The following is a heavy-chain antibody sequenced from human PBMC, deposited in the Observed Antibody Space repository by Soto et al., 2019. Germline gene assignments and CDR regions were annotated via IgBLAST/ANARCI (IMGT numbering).Heavy chain of an antibody. CDR2: ISSSSSYI. CDR1: GFTFSSYS. V-gene: IGHV3-21*01. J-gene: IGHJ4*02. Sequence: LRLSCAASGFTFSSYSMNWVRQAPGKGLEWVSSISSSSSYIYYADSVKGRFTISRDNAKNSLYLQMNSLRAEDTAVYYCARVRYSSSPDTPFDYWGQGTLVTVS. D-gene: IGHD6-6*01. CDR3: ARVRYSSSPDTPFDY.